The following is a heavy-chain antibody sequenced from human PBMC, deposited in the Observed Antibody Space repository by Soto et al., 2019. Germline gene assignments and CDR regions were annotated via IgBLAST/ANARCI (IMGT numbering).Heavy chain of an antibody. J-gene: IGHJ3*02. CDR3: AWRSTTVNPSWAFDI. CDR2: IYYSGST. D-gene: IGHD4-17*01. Sequence: PSETLSLTCTVSGGSISSYYWSWIRQPPGKGLEWIGYIYYSGSTNYNPSLKSRVTISVDTSKNQFSLKLSSVTAADTAVYYCAWRSTTVNPSWAFDIWGQGTMVTVS. V-gene: IGHV4-59*01. CDR1: GGSISSYY.